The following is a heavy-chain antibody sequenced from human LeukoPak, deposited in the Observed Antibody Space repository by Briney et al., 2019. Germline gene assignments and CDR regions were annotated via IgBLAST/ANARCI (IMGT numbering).Heavy chain of an antibody. V-gene: IGHV4-39*07. CDR3: ARDLLSGGLGSSSWPSRPFYYYYMDV. D-gene: IGHD6-13*01. Sequence: SETLSLTCTVSGGSISSSSYYWGWIRQPPGKGLEWIGSIYYSGSTYYNPSLKSRVTISVDTSKNQFSLKLKSVTPEDTAVYFCARDLLSGGLGSSSWPSRPFYYYYMDVWGKGTTVTISS. CDR1: GGSISSSSYY. CDR2: IYYSGST. J-gene: IGHJ6*03.